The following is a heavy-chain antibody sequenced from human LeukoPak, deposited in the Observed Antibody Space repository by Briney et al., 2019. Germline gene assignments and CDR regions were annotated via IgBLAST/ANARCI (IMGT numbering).Heavy chain of an antibody. D-gene: IGHD4-11*01. CDR1: GGSFSGYY. Sequence: SETLSLTCAVYGGSFSGYYWSWIRQPPGKGLEWIGEINHSGSTNYNPSLKSRVTISVDTSKNQFSLKLSSVTAADTAVYYCARGRDYKLSRKRVGWFDPWGQGTLVTVSS. J-gene: IGHJ5*02. CDR2: INHSGST. CDR3: ARGRDYKLSRKRVGWFDP. V-gene: IGHV4-34*01.